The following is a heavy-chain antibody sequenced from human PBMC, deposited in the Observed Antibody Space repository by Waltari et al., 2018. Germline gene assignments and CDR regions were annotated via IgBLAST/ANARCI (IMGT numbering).Heavy chain of an antibody. CDR1: GFTFSSYS. D-gene: IGHD2-2*01. V-gene: IGHV3-9*01. CDR3: AKSGAYCSSTSCYDY. Sequence: EVQLVESGGGLVKPGGSLRLSCAASGFTFSSYSMNWVRQAPGKGLEWVSGISWNSGSIGYADSVKGRFTISRDNAKNSLYLQMNSLRAEDTALYYCAKSGAYCSSTSCYDYWGQGTLVTVSS. CDR2: ISWNSGSI. J-gene: IGHJ4*02.